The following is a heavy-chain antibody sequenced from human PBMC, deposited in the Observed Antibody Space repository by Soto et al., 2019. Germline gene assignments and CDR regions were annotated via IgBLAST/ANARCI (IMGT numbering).Heavy chain of an antibody. V-gene: IGHV3-64*01. D-gene: IGHD3-3*01. J-gene: IGHJ4*02. CDR1: GLSFSTQA. Sequence: PVLSRRLSCAAWGLSFSTQAMHWVRQAPGKGLEHVSAISRSGDSTFHANSVEGKFTISRDNSKNTLYLQMGSLRAEDMAVYYCARLGSGLDYWGQGTLVTVSS. CDR2: ISRSGDST. CDR3: ARLGSGLDY.